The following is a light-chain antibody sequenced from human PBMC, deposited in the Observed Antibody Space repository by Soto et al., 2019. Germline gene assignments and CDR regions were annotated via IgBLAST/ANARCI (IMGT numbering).Light chain of an antibody. J-gene: IGKJ1*01. Sequence: EIVLTQSPGTLSLSPGERATLSCRASQSVNSFLAWSQQKPGQAPRLLIYGASNRATGIPDRFSGSGSETNFTLTITRLGPEDFAVYYCHHYVGSPWTFGQGTKV. CDR1: QSVNSF. V-gene: IGKV3-20*01. CDR3: HHYVGSPWT. CDR2: GAS.